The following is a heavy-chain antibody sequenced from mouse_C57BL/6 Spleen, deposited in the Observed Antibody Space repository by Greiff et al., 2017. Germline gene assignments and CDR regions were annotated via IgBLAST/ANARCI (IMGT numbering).Heavy chain of an antibody. V-gene: IGHV1-18*01. CDR1: GYTFTDSN. CDR2: INPNNGGT. J-gene: IGHJ3*01. D-gene: IGHD6-1*01. CDR3: ARSPLDEGPWFAY. Sequence: VQLQQSGPELVKPGASVKIPCKASGYTFTDSNMDWVKQSHGKSLEWIGDINPNNGGTIYNQKFKGKATLTVDKSSSTAYMELRSLTSEDTAVYYCARSPLDEGPWFAYWGQGTLVTVSA.